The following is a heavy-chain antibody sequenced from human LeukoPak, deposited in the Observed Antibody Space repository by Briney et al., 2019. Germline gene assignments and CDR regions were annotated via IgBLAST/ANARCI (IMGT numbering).Heavy chain of an antibody. D-gene: IGHD6-6*01. Sequence: SETLSLTCTVSGGSISSSSYYWGWIRQPPGKGLEWIGSIYYSGSTYYNPSLKSRVTISVDTSKNQFSLKLSSVTAADTAVYYCARYEQLGRWAQDAFDIWGQGTVVTVSS. V-gene: IGHV4-39*01. CDR1: GGSISSSSYY. CDR3: ARYEQLGRWAQDAFDI. J-gene: IGHJ3*02. CDR2: IYYSGST.